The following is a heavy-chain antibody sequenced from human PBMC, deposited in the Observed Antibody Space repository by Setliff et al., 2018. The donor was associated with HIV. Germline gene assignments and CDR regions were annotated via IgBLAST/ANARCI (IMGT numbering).Heavy chain of an antibody. D-gene: IGHD6-13*01. V-gene: IGHV1-2*06. J-gene: IGHJ4*02. Sequence: KVSCKTSGYAFSDYSIHWVRQAPGQGLEWVGRINPDSRGTNYAQTFQGRVTMTRDTSANTAYMELSRLRSDDTAVFYCARGVKGIATTGKYYFDYWGQGTLVTVSS. CDR2: INPDSRGT. CDR3: ARGVKGIATTGKYYFDY. CDR1: GYAFSDYS.